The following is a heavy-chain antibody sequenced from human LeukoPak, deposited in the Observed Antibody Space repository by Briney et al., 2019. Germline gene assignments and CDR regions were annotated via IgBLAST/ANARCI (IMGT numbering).Heavy chain of an antibody. CDR2: ISGNAGST. CDR1: GFTFSSSA. CDR3: AKDQNMVATAPFDC. D-gene: IGHD5-12*01. Sequence: GGSLRLSCAASGFTFSSSAMSWVRQAPGKGLEWVSAISGNAGSTYYADSVKGRFTISRDNSKNTLYLQMNSLRAEDTAIYYCAKDQNMVATAPFDCWGQGTLVTVSS. J-gene: IGHJ4*02. V-gene: IGHV3-23*01.